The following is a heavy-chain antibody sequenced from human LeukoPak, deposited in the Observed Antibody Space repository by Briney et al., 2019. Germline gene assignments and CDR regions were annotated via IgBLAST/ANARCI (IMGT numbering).Heavy chain of an antibody. V-gene: IGHV1-69*04. CDR2: IIPILGIA. J-gene: IGHJ3*02. Sequence: SVKVSCKASGGTFSSYAISWVRQAPGQGLEWMGRIIPILGIANYAQKFQGRVTITADKSTSTAYMELSSLRSEDTVVYYCARGFPDDAFDIWGQGTMVTVSS. CDR1: GGTFSSYA. CDR3: ARGFPDDAFDI.